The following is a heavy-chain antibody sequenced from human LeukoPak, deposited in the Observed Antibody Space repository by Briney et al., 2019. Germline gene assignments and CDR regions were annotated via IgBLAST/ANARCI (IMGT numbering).Heavy chain of an antibody. CDR2: IYSGGST. V-gene: IGHV3-53*04. D-gene: IGHD2-15*01. CDR1: GFTVSSNY. Sequence: GVSLRLSCAASGFTVSSNYMSWVRQAPGKGLEWVSVIYSGGSTYYADSVKGRFTISRHNSKNTLYLQMNSLRAEDTAVYYCARAPAPYCSGGSCYRYYYGMDVWGQGTTVTVSS. CDR3: ARAPAPYCSGGSCYRYYYGMDV. J-gene: IGHJ6*02.